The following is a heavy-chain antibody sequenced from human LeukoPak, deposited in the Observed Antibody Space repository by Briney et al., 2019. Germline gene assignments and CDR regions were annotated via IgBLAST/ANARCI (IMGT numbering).Heavy chain of an antibody. CDR1: GFTFTNYA. Sequence: PGGSLRLSCVASGFTFTNYAMSWVRQPPGKGLEWVSAISATRGNTYYADSVQGRFSISRDNPKNTLYLQMNSLRAEDTAVYYCAKGSSTTCPCYRDHWGQGTLVTVSS. D-gene: IGHD2-2*01. CDR3: AKGSSTTCPCYRDH. CDR2: ISATRGNT. J-gene: IGHJ4*02. V-gene: IGHV3-23*01.